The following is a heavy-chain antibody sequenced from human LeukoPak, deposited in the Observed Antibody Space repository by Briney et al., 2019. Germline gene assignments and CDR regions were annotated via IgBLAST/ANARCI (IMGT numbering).Heavy chain of an antibody. Sequence: SETLSLTCAVSGGSISSSNWWSWVRQPPGKGLEWIGEIYHSGSTNYNPSLKSRVTISVDKSKNQFSLKLSSVTAADTAVYYCARDRAAAKDYYYYGMDVWGKGTTVTVSS. CDR3: ARDRAAAKDYYYYGMDV. D-gene: IGHD6-13*01. J-gene: IGHJ6*04. CDR1: GGSISSSNW. V-gene: IGHV4-4*02. CDR2: IYHSGST.